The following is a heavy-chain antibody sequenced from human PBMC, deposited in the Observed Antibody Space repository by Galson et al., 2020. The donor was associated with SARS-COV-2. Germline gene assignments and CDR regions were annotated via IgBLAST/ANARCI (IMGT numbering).Heavy chain of an antibody. J-gene: IGHJ6*02. CDR3: ARDLGLGSDASNSHGVYYHNMGV. CDR1: GDTFNIYG. V-gene: IGHV1-18*04. Sequence: ASVKVSCKASGDTFNIYGFNWARQVSGQGIEWMGWISAYNGNRMHAEKFQDRVTMTTDTPTSTAYMELRSLRSDDTAVYYCARDLGLGSDASNSHGVYYHNMGVWGQGTTVT. CDR2: ISAYNGNR. D-gene: IGHD2-8*01.